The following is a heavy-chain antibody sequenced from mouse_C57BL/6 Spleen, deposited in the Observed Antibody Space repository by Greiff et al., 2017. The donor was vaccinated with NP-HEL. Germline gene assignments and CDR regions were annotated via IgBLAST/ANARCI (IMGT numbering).Heavy chain of an antibody. Sequence: QAQLQQPGAELVKPGASVKMSCKASGYTFTSYWITWVKQRPGQGLEWIGDIYPGSGSTNYNEKFKSKATLTVDTSSSTAYMQLSSLTSEDSAVYYCAKGDYYGSSHWYCDVWGTGTTVTVSA. J-gene: IGHJ1*03. CDR3: AKGDYYGSSHWYCDV. D-gene: IGHD1-1*01. CDR2: IYPGSGST. CDR1: GYTFTSYW. V-gene: IGHV1-55*01.